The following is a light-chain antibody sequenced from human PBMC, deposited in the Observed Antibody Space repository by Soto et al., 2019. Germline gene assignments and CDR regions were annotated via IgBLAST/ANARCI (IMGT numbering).Light chain of an antibody. CDR3: QQYGSSPRT. J-gene: IGKJ1*01. CDR1: QSVSSSY. CDR2: GAS. V-gene: IGKV3-20*01. Sequence: EIVLTQSPGALSLSPGERATLSCGASQSVSSSYLAWYQQKPGQAPRLLIYGASTRATGIPDRFSGSGSGTDFTLTISRREPEDVAVYYCQQYGSSPRTFGQGTTVELK.